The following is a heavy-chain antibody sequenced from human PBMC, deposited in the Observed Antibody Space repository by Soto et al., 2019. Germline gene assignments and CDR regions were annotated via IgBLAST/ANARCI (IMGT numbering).Heavy chain of an antibody. V-gene: IGHV4-39*01. J-gene: IGHJ4*02. D-gene: IGHD4-17*01. CDR3: GAQDYGDKGYYFET. CDR1: SVSISSSSSY. Sequence: QLQLQESGPGLLNPSETLSLTCTVSSVSISSSSSYWGWIRQPPGKGLVWIGSIYYSGNTYYNPSLKIRVTLTIDPSNTQFSLKLTSVTTADTAVYYCGAQDYGDKGYYFETWGQGTLVTVSS. CDR2: IYYSGNT.